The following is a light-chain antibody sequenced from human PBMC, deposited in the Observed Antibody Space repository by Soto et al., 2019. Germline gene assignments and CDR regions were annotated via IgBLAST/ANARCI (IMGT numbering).Light chain of an antibody. V-gene: IGLV1-40*01. CDR1: SSNIGAGYD. Sequence: QSVLTQPPSVSGAPGQRVTISCPGSSSNIGAGYDVHWYQQVPGTAPKLLIYANTNRPSGVPDRFSGSKSGTSASLAITGLQAEDEADYYCQSYDSSLSALVFGGGTKLTVL. J-gene: IGLJ2*01. CDR2: ANT. CDR3: QSYDSSLSALV.